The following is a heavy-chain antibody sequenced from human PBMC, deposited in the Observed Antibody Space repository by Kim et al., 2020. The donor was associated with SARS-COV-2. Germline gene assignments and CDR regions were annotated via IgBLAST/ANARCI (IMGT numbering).Heavy chain of an antibody. V-gene: IGHV3-30*02. D-gene: IGHD1-26*01. CDR3: AKGRVGATVGPFGY. Sequence: ADSVKGRFTISRDNSKNTLYLQMNSLRAEDTAVYYCAKGRVGATVGPFGYWGQGTLVTVSS. J-gene: IGHJ4*02.